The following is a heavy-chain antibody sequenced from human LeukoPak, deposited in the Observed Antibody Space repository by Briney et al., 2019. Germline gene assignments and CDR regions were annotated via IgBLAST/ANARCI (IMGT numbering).Heavy chain of an antibody. Sequence: SETLSLTCTVSGGSISSGGYYWSWLRQHPGKGLEWIGTIYFSGSTYYNPSLKRRVTISVDTSKNQFSLTMSSVTAADTAVYYCANLGYYNYGMDVWGQGTTVTVSS. CDR3: ANLGYYNYGMDV. V-gene: IGHV4-39*01. CDR2: IYFSGST. J-gene: IGHJ6*02. CDR1: GGSISSGGYY.